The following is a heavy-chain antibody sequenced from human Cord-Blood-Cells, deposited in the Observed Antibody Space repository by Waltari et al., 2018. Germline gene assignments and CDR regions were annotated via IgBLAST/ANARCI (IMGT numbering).Heavy chain of an antibody. Sequence: QVQLQELGPGLVKPSETLSLTCTVSGGSISRYYWSWIRQHPGKGLEWIGYIYYSGSTNYNPSLKSRVTISVDTSKNQFSLKLSSVTAADTAVYYCARARYCSGGSCYNWFDPWGQGTLVTVSS. J-gene: IGHJ5*02. D-gene: IGHD2-15*01. CDR1: GGSISRYY. V-gene: IGHV4-59*01. CDR3: ARARYCSGGSCYNWFDP. CDR2: IYYSGST.